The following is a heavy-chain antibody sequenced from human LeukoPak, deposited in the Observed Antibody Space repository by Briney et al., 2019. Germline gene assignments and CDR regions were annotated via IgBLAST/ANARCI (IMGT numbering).Heavy chain of an antibody. CDR2: IYYSGST. J-gene: IGHJ4*02. D-gene: IGHD2-2*01. CDR1: GGSISSGGYY. Sequence: PSQTLSLTCTVSGGSISSGGYYWSWIRQHPEKGLEWIGYIYYSGSTYYNPSLKSRVTISVDTSKNQFSLKLSSVTAADTAVYYCARGGEGYCSSTSCYAFDYWGQGTLVTVSS. V-gene: IGHV4-31*03. CDR3: ARGGEGYCSSTSCYAFDY.